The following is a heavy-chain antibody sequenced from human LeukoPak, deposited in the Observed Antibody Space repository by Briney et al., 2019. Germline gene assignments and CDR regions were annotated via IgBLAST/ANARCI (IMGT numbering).Heavy chain of an antibody. CDR1: GGSISSGSYY. V-gene: IGHV4-61*02. CDR2: IYTSGST. D-gene: IGHD3-22*01. CDR3: ARDGVYDSSGYFPEYFQH. J-gene: IGHJ1*01. Sequence: PSETLSLTCTVSGGSISSGSYYWSWIRQPAGKGLEWIGRIYTSGSTNYNPSLKSRVTISVDTSKNQFSLKLSSVTAADTAVYYCARDGVYDSSGYFPEYFQHWGQGTLSPSPQ.